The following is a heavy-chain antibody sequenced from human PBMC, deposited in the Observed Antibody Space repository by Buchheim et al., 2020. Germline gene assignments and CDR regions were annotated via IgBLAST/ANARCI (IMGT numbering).Heavy chain of an antibody. D-gene: IGHD5-18*01. J-gene: IGHJ4*02. V-gene: IGHV4-30-4*01. CDR1: GGSINSDDCY. CDR2: IYNSGST. Sequence: QVQLQESGPGLVKPSQTLSLSCTVSGGSINSDDCYWGWIRQPPGKGLEWIGYIYNSGSTYYNPSLKSRITISLDTSKNKFSLKLTSVTAADTAVYYCARLGGGYSYGPLDHWGQGIL. CDR3: ARLGGGYSYGPLDH.